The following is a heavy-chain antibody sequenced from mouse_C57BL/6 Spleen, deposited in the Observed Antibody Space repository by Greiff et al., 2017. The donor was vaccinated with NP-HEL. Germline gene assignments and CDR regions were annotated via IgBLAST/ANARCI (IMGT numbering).Heavy chain of an antibody. D-gene: IGHD1-1*01. CDR2: ISSGSSTI. CDR1: GFTFSDYG. Sequence: EVQLVESGGGLVKPGGSLKLSCAASGFTFSDYGMHWVRQAPEKGLEWVAYISSGSSTIYYADTVKGRFTISRDNAKNTLFLQMTSLRSEDTAMYYCARRYYYGSSLGAMDYWGQGTSVTVSS. J-gene: IGHJ4*01. V-gene: IGHV5-17*01. CDR3: ARRYYYGSSLGAMDY.